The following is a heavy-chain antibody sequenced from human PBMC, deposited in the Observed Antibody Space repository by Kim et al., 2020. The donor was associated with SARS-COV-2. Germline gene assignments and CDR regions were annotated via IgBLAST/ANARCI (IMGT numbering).Heavy chain of an antibody. V-gene: IGHV1-3*01. CDR1: GYSFTGYA. D-gene: IGHD2-8*01. J-gene: IGHJ4*02. CDR2: INGGNGNR. Sequence: ASVKVSCKASGYSFTGYAIHWVRQAPGQGLEWMGWINGGNGNRRYSQKLEGRVTLTRDTSASTAYIELVSLRAEDTAVYFCARVLYTYGAGYDNWGQGTL. CDR3: ARVLYTYGAGYDN.